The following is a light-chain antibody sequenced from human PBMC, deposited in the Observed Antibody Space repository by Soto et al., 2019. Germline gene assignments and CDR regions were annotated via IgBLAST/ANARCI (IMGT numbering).Light chain of an antibody. CDR1: SSNIGSNT. CDR3: AAWDDSLNGLYV. CDR2: SNN. J-gene: IGLJ1*01. Sequence: LTQPPSASGTPGQRVTISCSGSSSNIGSNTVNWYQQLPGTAPKLLIYSNNQRPSGVPDRFSGSKSGTSASLAISGLQSEDGTDYYCAAWDDSLNGLYVFGTGTKVTVL. V-gene: IGLV1-44*01.